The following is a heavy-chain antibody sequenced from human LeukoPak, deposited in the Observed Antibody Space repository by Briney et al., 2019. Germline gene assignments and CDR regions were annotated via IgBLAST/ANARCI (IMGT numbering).Heavy chain of an antibody. D-gene: IGHD6-6*01. CDR2: TRFDGKNK. J-gene: IGHJ4*02. CDR3: AREGPLWQLD. CDR1: GFTFSRYG. V-gene: IGHV3-30*02. Sequence: GGSLRLSCAASGFTFSRYGMHWVRQAPGKGLEWVSFTRFDGKNKYYADSVKARFIISRDNSKNTVYLQMNSLRAEDTAVYYCAREGPLWQLDWGQGTLVTVSS.